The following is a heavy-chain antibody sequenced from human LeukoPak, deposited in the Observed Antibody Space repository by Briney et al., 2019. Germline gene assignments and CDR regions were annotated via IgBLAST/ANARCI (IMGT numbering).Heavy chain of an antibody. Sequence: ASVKVSCKASGYTFTSYGIRWVRQAPGQGLEWMGWISAYNGNTNYAQKLQGRVTMTTDTSTSTAYMELRSLRSDDTAVYYCARALGRRLHNWFDPWGQGTLVTVSS. V-gene: IGHV1-18*01. J-gene: IGHJ5*02. CDR3: ARALGRRLHNWFDP. CDR2: ISAYNGNT. CDR1: GYTFTSYG. D-gene: IGHD4-11*01.